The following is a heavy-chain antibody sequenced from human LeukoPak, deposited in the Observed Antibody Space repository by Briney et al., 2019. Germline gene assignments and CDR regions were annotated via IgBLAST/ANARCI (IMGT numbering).Heavy chain of an antibody. Sequence: PGGSLRLSCAASGFTFSSYSMNWVRQAPGKGLEWVSSISSSSTYIYYAVSVKGRFTISRGNAKNSLYLQMNSLRAEDTAVYYCARDQIAAAVTSPFDYWGQGTLVTVSS. CDR3: ARDQIAAAVTSPFDY. V-gene: IGHV3-21*01. CDR2: ISSSSTYI. CDR1: GFTFSSYS. D-gene: IGHD6-13*01. J-gene: IGHJ4*02.